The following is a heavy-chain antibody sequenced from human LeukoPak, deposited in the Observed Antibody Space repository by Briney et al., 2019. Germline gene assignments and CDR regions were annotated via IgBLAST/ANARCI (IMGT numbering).Heavy chain of an antibody. D-gene: IGHD3-3*01. Sequence: PSQTLSLTCTVSGGSISSGSYYWSWIRQPAGKGLEWIGRIYTSGSTNYNPSLKSRVTISVDTSKNQFSLKLSSVTAADTAVYYCAREGYDFWSGYRDLDYWGQGTLVTVSS. V-gene: IGHV4-61*02. J-gene: IGHJ4*02. CDR3: AREGYDFWSGYRDLDY. CDR1: GGSISSGSYY. CDR2: IYTSGST.